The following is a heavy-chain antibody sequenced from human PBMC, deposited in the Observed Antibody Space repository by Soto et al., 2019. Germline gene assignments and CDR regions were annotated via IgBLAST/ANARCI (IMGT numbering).Heavy chain of an antibody. V-gene: IGHV3-30-3*01. D-gene: IGHD3-10*01. CDR1: GFTFSSYA. J-gene: IGHJ4*02. CDR2: ISHDGSDN. CDR3: ARDRSMVDVVPGY. Sequence: GGSLRLSCAASGFTFSSYAMHWVRQAPGKGLEWVALISHDGSDNYYADSVKGRFTISRDNSKNMVYLQINSLRVDDTAVYYCARDRSMVDVVPGYWGQGTLVTVSS.